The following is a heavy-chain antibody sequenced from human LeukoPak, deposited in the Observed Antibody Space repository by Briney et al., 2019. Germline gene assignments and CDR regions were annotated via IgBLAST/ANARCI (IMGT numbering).Heavy chain of an antibody. J-gene: IGHJ4*02. CDR2: ISSSSSYI. V-gene: IGHV3-21*01. CDR3: AKEASRGYSFAYTPIEKPYYFDY. Sequence: GGSLRLSCAASGFTFSSYSMNWVRQAPGKGLEWVSSISSSSSYIYYADSVKGRFTISRDNSKNTLYLQMNSLRPEDTALYYCAKEASRGYSFAYTPIEKPYYFDYWGQGTLVTLSS. CDR1: GFTFSSYS. D-gene: IGHD5-18*01.